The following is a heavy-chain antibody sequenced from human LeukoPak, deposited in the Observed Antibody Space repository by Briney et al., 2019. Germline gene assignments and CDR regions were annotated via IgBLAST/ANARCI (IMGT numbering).Heavy chain of an antibody. J-gene: IGHJ5*02. D-gene: IGHD1-26*01. V-gene: IGHV3-23*01. CDR2: INGSGGST. CDR3: AKGGGGSYRWFDP. Sequence: GGSLRLSCAASGFTFSSLAMSWLRQARGKGLECVSAINGSGGSTYYADSVKGRFTISRDNAKNTLYLQMNSLRAEDTAVYYCAKGGGGSYRWFDPWGQGTLVTVS. CDR1: GFTFSSLA.